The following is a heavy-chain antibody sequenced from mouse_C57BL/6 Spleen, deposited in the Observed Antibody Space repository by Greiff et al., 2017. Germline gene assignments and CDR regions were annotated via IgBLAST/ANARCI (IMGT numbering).Heavy chain of an antibody. V-gene: IGHV1-63*01. Sequence: VQLQQSGAELVRPGTSVKMSCKASGYTFTNYWIGWAKQRPGHGLAWIGDIYPGGGYTNYNEKFKGKATLTADKSSSTAYMQFSSLTSEDSAIYYCARVNWDVPFAYWGQGTLVTVSA. D-gene: IGHD4-1*01. CDR1: GYTFTNYW. CDR3: ARVNWDVPFAY. CDR2: IYPGGGYT. J-gene: IGHJ3*01.